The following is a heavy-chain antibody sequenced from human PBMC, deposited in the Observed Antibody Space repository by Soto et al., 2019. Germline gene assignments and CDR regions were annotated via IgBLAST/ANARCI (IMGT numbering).Heavy chain of an antibody. CDR2: IYYSGST. CDR3: ARALLSRVCWFDP. D-gene: IGHD3-10*01. Sequence: SETLSLTCTVSGGSISSSSYYWGWIRQPPGKGLEWIGSIYYSGSTYYNPSLKSRVTISVDTSKNQFSLKLSSVTAADTAVYYCARALLSRVCWFDPWGQGTLVTVSS. V-gene: IGHV4-39*01. J-gene: IGHJ5*02. CDR1: GGSISSSSYY.